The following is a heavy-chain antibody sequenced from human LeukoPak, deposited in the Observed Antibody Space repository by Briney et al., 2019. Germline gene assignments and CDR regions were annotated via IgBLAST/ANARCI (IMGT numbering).Heavy chain of an antibody. V-gene: IGHV1-2*02. CDR3: ARVRCSGGSRYSDY. J-gene: IGHJ4*02. CDR1: GYTFTGYY. CDR2: INPNSGGT. D-gene: IGHD2-15*01. Sequence: ASVKVSCKASGYTFTGYYMHWVRQAPGQGLEWMGWINPNSGGTNYAQKFQGGVTMTRDTSISTAYMELSRLRSDDTAVYYCARVRCSGGSRYSDYWGQGTLVTVSS.